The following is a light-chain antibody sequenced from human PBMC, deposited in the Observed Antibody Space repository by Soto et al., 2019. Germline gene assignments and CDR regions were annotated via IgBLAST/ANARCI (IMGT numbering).Light chain of an antibody. CDR2: KAS. CDR3: QHYNSYSEA. J-gene: IGKJ1*01. V-gene: IGKV1-5*03. Sequence: DIQMTQSPATLSASVGDRVTITCRASQSISNWLAWYQQKPGKAPKLLLYKASSLESGVPSRFSGSGSGTEFTLTISSLQPDDFATYYCQHYNSYSEAFGQGTKVDIK. CDR1: QSISNW.